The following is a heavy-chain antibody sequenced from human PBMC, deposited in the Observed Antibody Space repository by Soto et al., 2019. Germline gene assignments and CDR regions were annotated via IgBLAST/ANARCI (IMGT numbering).Heavy chain of an antibody. D-gene: IGHD2-15*01. CDR3: ARNAPIDIVVEYYFDY. CDR1: GGSISSSNW. J-gene: IGHJ4*02. CDR2: IYHSGST. V-gene: IGHV4-4*02. Sequence: SETLSLTCAVSGGSISSSNWWSCVRQPPGKGLEWIGEIYHSGSTNYNPSLKSRVTISVDKSKNQFSLKLSSVTAADTAVYYCARNAPIDIVVEYYFDYWGQGTLVTVYS.